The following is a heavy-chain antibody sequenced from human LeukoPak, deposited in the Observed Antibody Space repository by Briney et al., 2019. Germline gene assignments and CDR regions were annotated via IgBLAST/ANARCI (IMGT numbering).Heavy chain of an antibody. V-gene: IGHV4-59*12. CDR2: IYYSGST. CDR1: GGSISSYY. J-gene: IGHJ4*02. D-gene: IGHD2-8*01. CDR3: ARAYCTNGVCYTPSFDY. Sequence: PSETLSLTCTVSGGSISSYYWSWIRQPPGKGLEWIGYIYYSGSTNYNPSLKSRVTISVDTSKNQFSLELSSVTAADTAVYYCARAYCTNGVCYTPSFDYWGQGTLVTVSS.